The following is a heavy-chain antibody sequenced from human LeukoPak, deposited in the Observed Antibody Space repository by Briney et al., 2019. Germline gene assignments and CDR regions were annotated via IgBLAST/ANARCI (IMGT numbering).Heavy chain of an antibody. CDR1: GFTFSSYA. J-gene: IGHJ6*03. D-gene: IGHD6-19*01. Sequence: GGSLRLSCAVSGFTFSSYAMSWVRQAPGKGLDWVSAIDPSGVDTFYADSVRGRFTISRDNSKHTLYLQMNSLRAEDTAVYYCATPSSGTLWYYMGVWGKGTTVTVSS. V-gene: IGHV3-23*01. CDR3: ATPSSGTLWYYMGV. CDR2: IDPSGVDT.